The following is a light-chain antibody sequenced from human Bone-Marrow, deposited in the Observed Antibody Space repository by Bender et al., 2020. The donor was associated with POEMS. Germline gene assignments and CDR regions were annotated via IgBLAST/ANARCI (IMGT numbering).Light chain of an antibody. CDR3: SSYTTSNTWV. J-gene: IGLJ3*02. V-gene: IGLV2-14*03. CDR1: SSDVGGYDY. CDR2: AVT. Sequence: QSALTQPASVSGSPGQSITISCTGTSSDVGGYDYVSWYQQYPGKAPKLIIYAVTNRPSGVSNRFTGSKSGNTASLTISGLQTEDEADYYCSSYTTSNTWVFGGGTRLTVL.